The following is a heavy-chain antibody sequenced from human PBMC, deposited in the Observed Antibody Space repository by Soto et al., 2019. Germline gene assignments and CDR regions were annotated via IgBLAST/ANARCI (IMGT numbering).Heavy chain of an antibody. CDR1: GFTLDVIA. CDR2: VDWNSGST. Sequence: FLRRSCVASGFTLDVIAMHWVRQAPGKGLEWVSGVDWNSGSTAYADSVKGRFTISRDNARNSLYLQMNSLRAEDTALYYCVKGRGSYEVKFGMDVWGQGTTVTVSS. D-gene: IGHD6-25*01. J-gene: IGHJ6*02. V-gene: IGHV3-9*01. CDR3: VKGRGSYEVKFGMDV.